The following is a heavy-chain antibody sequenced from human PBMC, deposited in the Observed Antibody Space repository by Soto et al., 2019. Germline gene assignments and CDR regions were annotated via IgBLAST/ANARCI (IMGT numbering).Heavy chain of an antibody. CDR2: ISYDGNYK. V-gene: IGHV3-30*18. D-gene: IGHD1-26*01. CDR3: AKRRATGDYYLDY. Sequence: GSLRLSCAASGFTFSHYGMHWVRQAPGKGLEWVAVISYDGNYKYYSDSVKGRFTISRDNSKNTLFLHMSSLRPEDTALYYCAKRRATGDYYLDYWGQGTLVTVSS. J-gene: IGHJ4*02. CDR1: GFTFSHYG.